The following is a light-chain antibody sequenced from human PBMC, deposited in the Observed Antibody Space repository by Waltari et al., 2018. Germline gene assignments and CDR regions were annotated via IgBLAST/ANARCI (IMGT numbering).Light chain of an antibody. CDR1: QSISRY. CDR2: GAS. CDR3: QQSYTTPMYT. V-gene: IGKV1-39*01. J-gene: IGKJ2*01. Sequence: DIQMTQSPSSLAASVGDRVTITCRASQSISRYLNWDQQKPGKAPNVLIYGASTLKSGVPSRFSGSGSGTDFTLTISNVQPEDFAVYYCQQSYTTPMYTFGQGTKLEI.